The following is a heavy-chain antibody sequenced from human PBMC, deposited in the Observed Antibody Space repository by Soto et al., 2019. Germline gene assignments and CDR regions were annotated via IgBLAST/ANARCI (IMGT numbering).Heavy chain of an antibody. J-gene: IGHJ6*02. CDR2: IKEDGSEK. V-gene: IGHV3-7*03. Sequence: GGSLRLSCAASGFTFTRYWMNWVRQVPGKGLEWLANIKEDGSEKIYVDSVKGRFTISRDNAQKSVYLQMNSLRAEDTAVYYCARDEGGIGYYTGPYYYGMDVWGQGTTVTVSS. CDR3: ARDEGGIGYYTGPYYYGMDV. D-gene: IGHD3-3*01. CDR1: GFTFTRYW.